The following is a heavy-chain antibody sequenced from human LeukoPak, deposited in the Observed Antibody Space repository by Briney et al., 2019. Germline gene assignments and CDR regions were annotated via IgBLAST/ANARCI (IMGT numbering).Heavy chain of an antibody. CDR2: IGYDGSNK. V-gene: IGHV3-33*01. CDR3: ARVAGTGAYYYYGMDV. D-gene: IGHD6-19*01. J-gene: IGHJ6*02. CDR1: GFTFSSYG. Sequence: GGSLRLSCAASGFTFSSYGMHWVRQAPGKGLEWVAVIGYDGSNKYYADSVKGRFTISRDNSKNTLYLQMNSLRAEDTAVYYCARVAGTGAYYYYGMDVWGQGTTVTVSS.